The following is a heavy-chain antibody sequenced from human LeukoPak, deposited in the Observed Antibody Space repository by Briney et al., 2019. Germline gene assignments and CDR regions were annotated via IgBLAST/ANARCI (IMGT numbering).Heavy chain of an antibody. CDR2: IYYSGST. J-gene: IGHJ5*02. V-gene: IGHV4-39*01. D-gene: IGHD2-15*01. CDR3: ARISGGSCYRWFDP. Sequence: PSETLSLTCNVSGVSISSSSYYWGWIRQPPGKGLEWIGSIYYSGSTYYNPSLKSRVTISVDTSKNQFSLKLSSVTAADTAVYYCARISGGSCYRWFDPWGQGTLVTVSS. CDR1: GVSISSSSYY.